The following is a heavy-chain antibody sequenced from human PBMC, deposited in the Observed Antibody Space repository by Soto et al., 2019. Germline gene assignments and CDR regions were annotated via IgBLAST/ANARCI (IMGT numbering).Heavy chain of an antibody. V-gene: IGHV1-69*01. CDR2: IIPIFCTA. CDR3: ARDSGDGYNYKFDY. J-gene: IGHJ4*02. Sequence: SLQVSCQASAGTFSSYAISWVRQAPGQGLEWMGGIIPIFCTATSAQKCQGRVTITADESTSPAYMERSSLRSEDTAVYYCARDSGDGYNYKFDYWGQGTPLTVSS. D-gene: IGHD5-12*01. CDR1: AGTFSSYA.